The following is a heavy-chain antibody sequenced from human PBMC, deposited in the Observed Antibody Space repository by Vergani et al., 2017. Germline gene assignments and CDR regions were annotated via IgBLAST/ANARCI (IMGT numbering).Heavy chain of an antibody. J-gene: IGHJ6*02. D-gene: IGHD2-15*01. V-gene: IGHV4-59*01. CDR1: GGSISSYY. CDR2: IYYSGST. CDR3: AREEGYCSGGSCPYYYGMDV. Sequence: VQLQESGPGLVKPSETLSLTCTVSGGSISSYYWSWIRQPPGKGLQWIGYIYYSGSTNYNPSLKSRVTISVDTSKNQFSLKLSSVTAADTAVYYCAREEGYCSGGSCPYYYGMDVWGQGTTVTVSS.